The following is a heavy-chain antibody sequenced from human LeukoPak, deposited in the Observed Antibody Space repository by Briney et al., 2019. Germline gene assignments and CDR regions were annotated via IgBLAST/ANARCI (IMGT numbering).Heavy chain of an antibody. V-gene: IGHV3-66*01. J-gene: IGHJ6*02. CDR1: DFTVSTNY. D-gene: IGHD5-24*01. CDR2: IYSGGSA. Sequence: GRSLRLSCAASDFTVSTNYMTWVRQAPGKGLQWVSIIYSGGSAFYAESVWSRFTISRDSSKTTLYLQMNRLRADDPAVYYCARAGDHYYGLDVWGQGTTVTVSS. CDR3: ARAGDHYYGLDV.